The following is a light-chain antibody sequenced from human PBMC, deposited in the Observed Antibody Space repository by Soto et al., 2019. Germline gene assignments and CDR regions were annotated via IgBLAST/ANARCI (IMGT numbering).Light chain of an antibody. CDR2: SNN. V-gene: IGLV1-44*01. J-gene: IGLJ1*01. CDR1: SSNIGSNT. CDR3: ASWDDSLNGPYYV. Sequence: QSVLTQPPSASGTPGQRVTISCSGSSSNIGSNTVNWYQQLPGTAPKLLIYSNNQRPSGVPDRFSGSKSGTYASLAISGLQSEDEADYYCASWDDSLNGPYYVFGTGTKLTVL.